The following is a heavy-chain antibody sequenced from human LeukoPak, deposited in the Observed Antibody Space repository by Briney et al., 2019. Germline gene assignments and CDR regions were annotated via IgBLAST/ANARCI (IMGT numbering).Heavy chain of an antibody. CDR3: AIYKGGCCSGGSCYSAFDI. J-gene: IGHJ3*02. V-gene: IGHV1-2*02. CDR1: GYTFTGYY. D-gene: IGHD2-15*01. Sequence: ASVKVSCKASGYTFTGYYMHWVRQAPGQGLEWMGWINPNSGGTNYAQKFQGRVTMTRDTSISTAYMELSRLKSDDTAVYYCAIYKGGCCSGGSCYSAFDIWGLGTMVTVSS. CDR2: INPNSGGT.